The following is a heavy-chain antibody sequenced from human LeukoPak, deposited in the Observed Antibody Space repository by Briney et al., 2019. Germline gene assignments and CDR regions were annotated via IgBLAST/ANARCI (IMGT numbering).Heavy chain of an antibody. D-gene: IGHD1-26*01. CDR2: INAGNGNT. CDR3: ARSEVGAPFDY. J-gene: IGHJ4*02. Sequence: ASVKVSCKASGYTFTSYGISWVRQAPGQGLEWMGWINAGNGNTKYSQKFQGRVTITRDTSASTAYMELSSLRSEDTAVYYCARSEVGAPFDYWGQGTLVTVSS. V-gene: IGHV1-3*01. CDR1: GYTFTSYG.